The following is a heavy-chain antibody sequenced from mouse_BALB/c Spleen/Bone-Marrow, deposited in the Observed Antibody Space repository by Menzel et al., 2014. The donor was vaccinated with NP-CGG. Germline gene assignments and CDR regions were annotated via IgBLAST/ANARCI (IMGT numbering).Heavy chain of an antibody. Sequence: SGAELMKPGASVKISCKATGYTFSSYWIEWVKQRPGHGLEWIGEILPGGGSTNYNEKFKGKATFTSDTSSNTAYMQLSSLTSEDSAVYYCARWDTTAMDYWGQGTSVTVSS. CDR3: ARWDTTAMDY. CDR1: GYTFSSYW. CDR2: ILPGGGST. D-gene: IGHD1-1*01. J-gene: IGHJ4*01. V-gene: IGHV1-9*01.